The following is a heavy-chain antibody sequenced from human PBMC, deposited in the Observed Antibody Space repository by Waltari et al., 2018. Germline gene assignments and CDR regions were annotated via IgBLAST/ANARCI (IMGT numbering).Heavy chain of an antibody. V-gene: IGHV3-21*01. CDR3: ARGPYYYGSGSYGYFDY. CDR1: GFTFSSYS. D-gene: IGHD3-10*01. Sequence: EVQLVESGGGLVKPGGSLRLSCAASGFTFSSYSMNWVRQAPGKGLEWVSSISSSSSYIYYADSVKGRFTISRDNAKNSLYLQMNSLRAEDTAVYYCARGPYYYGSGSYGYFDYWGQGTLVTIST. CDR2: ISSSSSYI. J-gene: IGHJ4*02.